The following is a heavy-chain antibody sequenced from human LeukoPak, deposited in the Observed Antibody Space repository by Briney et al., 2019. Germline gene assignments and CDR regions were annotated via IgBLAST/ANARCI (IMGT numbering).Heavy chain of an antibody. J-gene: IGHJ4*02. V-gene: IGHV3-33*01. CDR1: GFTFSSFG. CDR3: ARASYDISTGYYSGPDY. D-gene: IGHD3-9*01. CDR2: IWYDGSSK. Sequence: GTSLRLSCAASGFTFSSFGMHWVRQAPGKGLEWVTLIWYDGSSKYYVDSVKGRFTISRDNSKNTLYLQINSLRAEDTAVYSCARASYDISTGYYSGPDYWGQGTQVTVSS.